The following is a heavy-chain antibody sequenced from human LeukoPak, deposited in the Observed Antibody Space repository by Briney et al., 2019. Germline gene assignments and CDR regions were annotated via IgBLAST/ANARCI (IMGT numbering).Heavy chain of an antibody. CDR1: GGSFSGYY. V-gene: IGHV4-34*01. Sequence: PSETLSLTCAVYGGSFSGYYWSWIRQPPGKGLEWIGEINHSGSTNYNPSLKSRVTTSVDTSKNQFSLKLSSVTAADTAVYYCARGPTTVTRAFDYWGQGTLVTVSS. J-gene: IGHJ4*02. D-gene: IGHD4-17*01. CDR3: ARGPTTVTRAFDY. CDR2: INHSGST.